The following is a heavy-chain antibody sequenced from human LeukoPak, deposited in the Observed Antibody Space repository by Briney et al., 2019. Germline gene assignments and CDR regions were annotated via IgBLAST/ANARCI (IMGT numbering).Heavy chain of an antibody. CDR1: GYTLTELS. V-gene: IGHV1-24*01. CDR3: ATPYCSGGSCYSLDY. D-gene: IGHD2-15*01. J-gene: IGHJ4*02. CDR2: FDPEDGET. Sequence: GASVKVSFKVSGYTLTELSMHWVRQAPGKGLEWMGGFDPEDGETIYAQKFQGRVTMTEDTSTDTAYMELSSLRSEDTAVYYCATPYCSGGSCYSLDYWGQGTLVTVSS.